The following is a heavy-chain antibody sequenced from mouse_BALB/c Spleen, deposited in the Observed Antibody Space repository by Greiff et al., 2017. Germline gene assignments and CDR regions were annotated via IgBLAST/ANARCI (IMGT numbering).Heavy chain of an antibody. CDR1: GYTFTSYV. V-gene: IGHV1-14*01. CDR2: INPYNDGT. D-gene: IGHD1-1*01. Sequence: EVKLMESGPELVKPGASVKMSCKASGYTFTSYVMHWVKQKPGQGLEWIGYINPYNDGTKYNEKFKGKATLTSDKSSSTAYMELSSLTSEDSAVYYCARWVYYYGSSSSYWGQGTLVTVSA. CDR3: ARWVYYYGSSSSY. J-gene: IGHJ3*01.